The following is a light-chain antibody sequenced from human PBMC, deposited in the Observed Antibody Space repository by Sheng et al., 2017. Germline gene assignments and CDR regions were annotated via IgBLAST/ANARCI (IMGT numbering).Light chain of an antibody. J-gene: IGKJ1*01. CDR2: KAS. Sequence: DIQMTQSPSTLSASVGDRVTITCRASQSISSWLAWYQQKPGKAPKLLIYKASSLESGVPSRFSGSGSGTEFTLTISSLQPDDFATYYCQQYNSSPWTFG. V-gene: IGKV1-5*03. CDR3: QQYNSSPWT. CDR1: QSISSW.